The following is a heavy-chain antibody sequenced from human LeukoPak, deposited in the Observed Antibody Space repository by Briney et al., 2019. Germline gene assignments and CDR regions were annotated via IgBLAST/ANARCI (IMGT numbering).Heavy chain of an antibody. CDR3: AKLTYDFWSGYYPFDY. D-gene: IGHD3-3*01. CDR1: GFTFSSYA. Sequence: RGSLRLSCAASGFTFSSYAMSWVRQAPGKGLEWVSAISGSGGSTYYADSVKGRFTISRDNSKNTLYLQMNSLRAEDTAVYYCAKLTYDFWSGYYPFDYWGQGTLVTVSS. CDR2: ISGSGGST. V-gene: IGHV3-23*01. J-gene: IGHJ4*02.